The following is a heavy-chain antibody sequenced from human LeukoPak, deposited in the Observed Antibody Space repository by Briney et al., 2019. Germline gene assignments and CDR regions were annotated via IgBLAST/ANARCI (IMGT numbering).Heavy chain of an antibody. CDR2: ISSSSNYI. J-gene: IGHJ4*02. D-gene: IGHD6-13*01. CDR1: GFTFSSYS. Sequence: PGGSLILSCAASGFTFSSYSMNWVRQAPGKGLEWVSSISSSSNYIYYADSMKGRFTISRDNAKNSLYLQMNSLRAEDTAVYFCARATGYDATFDYWGQGTLVTVSS. V-gene: IGHV3-21*01. CDR3: ARATGYDATFDY.